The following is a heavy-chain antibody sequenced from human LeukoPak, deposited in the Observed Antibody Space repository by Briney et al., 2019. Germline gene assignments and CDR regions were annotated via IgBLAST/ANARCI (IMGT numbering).Heavy chain of an antibody. V-gene: IGHV5-51*01. CDR1: GYTFTSYW. D-gene: IGHD6-19*01. CDR3: ARSWVAGYGTVLDY. CDR2: IWPGDSDT. J-gene: IGHJ4*02. Sequence: GESLKISCKGSGYTFTSYWIGWVRQMLGKGLEWMGIIWPGDSDTRYSPSFQGQVTISADKSISTAYLQWSSPKASDTAIYYCARSWVAGYGTVLDYWGQGTLVTVSS.